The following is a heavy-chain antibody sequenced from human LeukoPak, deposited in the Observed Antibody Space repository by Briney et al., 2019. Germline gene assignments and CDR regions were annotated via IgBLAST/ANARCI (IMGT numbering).Heavy chain of an antibody. CDR3: AREFGSDGGY. Sequence: GGSLRLSCAASGLTFSDYYMNWIRQAPGKGLEWVSYISSSSTTIYYADSVKGRFTISRDNAKNSLFLQMNSLRAEDTAVYYCAREFGSDGGYWGQGTLVTVSS. CDR2: ISSSSTTI. CDR1: GLTFSDYY. J-gene: IGHJ4*02. V-gene: IGHV3-11*01. D-gene: IGHD1-26*01.